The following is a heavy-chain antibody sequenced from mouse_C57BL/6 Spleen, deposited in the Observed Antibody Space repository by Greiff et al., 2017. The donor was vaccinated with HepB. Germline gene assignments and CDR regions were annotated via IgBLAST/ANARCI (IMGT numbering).Heavy chain of an antibody. CDR3: ARLITTVVAPRYFDV. CDR2: IRNKANGYTT. Sequence: EVMLVDSGGGLVQPGGSLSLSCAASGFTFTDYYMSWVRQPPGKALEWLGFIRNKANGYTTEYSASVKGRFTISRDNSQSILYLQMNALRAEDSATYYCARLITTVVAPRYFDVWGTGTTVTVSS. D-gene: IGHD1-1*01. V-gene: IGHV7-3*01. CDR1: GFTFTDYY. J-gene: IGHJ1*03.